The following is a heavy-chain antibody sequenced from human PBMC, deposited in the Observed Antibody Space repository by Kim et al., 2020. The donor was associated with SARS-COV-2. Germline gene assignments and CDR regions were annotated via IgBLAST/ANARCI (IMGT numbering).Heavy chain of an antibody. D-gene: IGHD6-13*01. CDR3: AKGQDSSSWSIYYYYYGMDV. V-gene: IGHV3-23*01. J-gene: IGHJ6*02. Sequence: GGSLRLSCAASGFTFSSYAMSWVRQAPGKGLEWVSAISGSGGSTYYADSVKGRFTISRDNSKNTLYLQMNSLRAEDTAVYYCAKGQDSSSWSIYYYYYGMDVWGQGTTVTVSS. CDR2: ISGSGGST. CDR1: GFTFSSYA.